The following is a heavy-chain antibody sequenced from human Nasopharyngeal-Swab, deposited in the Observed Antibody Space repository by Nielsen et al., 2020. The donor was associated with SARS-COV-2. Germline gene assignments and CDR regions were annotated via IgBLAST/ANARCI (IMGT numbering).Heavy chain of an antibody. D-gene: IGHD6-13*01. CDR1: GYSFTRYW. CDR3: ARHPEQQLVRGYYYYYYMDV. J-gene: IGHJ6*03. Sequence: GESLKISCKGSGYSFTRYWISWVRQMPGKGLEWMGRIDPSDSYTNYSPSFQGHVTISADKSISTAYLQWSSLKASDTAMYYCARHPEQQLVRGYYYYYYMDVWGKGTTVTVSS. V-gene: IGHV5-10-1*01. CDR2: IDPSDSYT.